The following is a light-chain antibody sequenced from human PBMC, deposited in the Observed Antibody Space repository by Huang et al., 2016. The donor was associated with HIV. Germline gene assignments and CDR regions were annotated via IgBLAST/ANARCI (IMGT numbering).Light chain of an antibody. CDR3: QHYNNWPWYT. J-gene: IGKJ2*01. CDR1: QSVNSN. V-gene: IGKV3-15*01. Sequence: EIVMTQSPATLSVSPGERATLSCRASQSVNSNLAWYQQKPGQAPRRLIYGASSRATGVPARFTGTGSGTVFTLTISSLQSEDFAVYYCQHYNNWPWYTFGQGTKVEIK. CDR2: GAS.